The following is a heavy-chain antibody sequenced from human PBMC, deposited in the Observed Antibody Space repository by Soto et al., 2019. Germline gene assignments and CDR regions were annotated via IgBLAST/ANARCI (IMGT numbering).Heavy chain of an antibody. J-gene: IGHJ5*02. V-gene: IGHV4-30-4*01. CDR3: ARDYGGNSNWFDP. CDR1: GCSISSGYYY. Sequence: SEALSLTCPVSGCSISSGYYYWSWIRQPPGKGLEWIGYIYYSGSTYYNPSLKSRVTISVDTSKNQFSLKLSSVTAADTAVYYCARDYGGNSNWFDPWGQGTLVTVSS. CDR2: IYYSGST. D-gene: IGHD4-17*01.